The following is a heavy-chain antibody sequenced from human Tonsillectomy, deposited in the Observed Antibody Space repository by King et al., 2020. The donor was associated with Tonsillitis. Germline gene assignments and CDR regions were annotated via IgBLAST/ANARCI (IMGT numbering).Heavy chain of an antibody. Sequence: QLQESGPGLVKPSETLSLTCTVSGGSISSSTYCWGWIRQPPGKGLEWIGNIYYSGNTYYNPSLKSRVTISVDTSKNQFSLKLSSVTAADTAVYYCAGGSSWGLVDSWGQGTLVTVSS. CDR2: IYYSGNT. V-gene: IGHV4-39*07. J-gene: IGHJ4*02. D-gene: IGHD2-21*01. CDR1: GGSISSSTYC. CDR3: AGGSSWGLVDS.